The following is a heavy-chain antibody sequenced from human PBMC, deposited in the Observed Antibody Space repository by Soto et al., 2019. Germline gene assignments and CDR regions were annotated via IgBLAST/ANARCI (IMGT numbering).Heavy chain of an antibody. CDR1: GFTLSTYW. CDR2: INQDGSEK. V-gene: IGHV3-7*04. Sequence: PGGSLRLSCVASGFTLSTYWMSWVRQAPGKGLEWVANINQDGSEKYYVDSVKGRFTISRDNAKNSVYLQMNSLRAEDTAVYYCARAVAARGSYWGQGTLVTVSS. CDR3: ARAVAARGSY. J-gene: IGHJ4*02. D-gene: IGHD6-6*01.